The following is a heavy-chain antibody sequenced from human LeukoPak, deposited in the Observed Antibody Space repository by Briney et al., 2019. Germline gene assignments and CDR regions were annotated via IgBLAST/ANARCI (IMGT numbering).Heavy chain of an antibody. D-gene: IGHD3-16*01. CDR3: ARHKSNWGPLLDY. Sequence: PSEPQSLPCTVSGDAISNYHGIWLPQPPGKGLEWIGYIYYSGSPNNNHALSSRVTISLDTYENKFSLKLSSVTAADTAVYYCARHKSNWGPLLDYWGQGTLVTVSS. V-gene: IGHV4-59*08. CDR2: IYYSGSP. J-gene: IGHJ4*02. CDR1: GDAISNYH.